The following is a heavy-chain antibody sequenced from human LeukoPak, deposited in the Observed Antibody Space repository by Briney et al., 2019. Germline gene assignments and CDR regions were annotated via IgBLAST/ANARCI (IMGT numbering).Heavy chain of an antibody. CDR3: ARPYYYDSRIDP. CDR2: MYYSGST. V-gene: IGHV4-30-4*01. D-gene: IGHD3-22*01. CDR1: GGSISSGDYY. J-gene: IGHJ5*02. Sequence: SETLSLTCTVSGGSISSGDYYWSWLRQPPGKGLEWIAYMYYSGSTYYNPSLKSRVTMSADTSKNQLSLKLSSVTAADTAVYYCARPYYYDSRIDPWGQGILVTVSS.